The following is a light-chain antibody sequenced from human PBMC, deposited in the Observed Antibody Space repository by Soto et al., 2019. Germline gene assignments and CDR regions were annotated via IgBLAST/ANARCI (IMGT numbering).Light chain of an antibody. CDR3: QQSYSTPMYT. J-gene: IGKJ2*01. V-gene: IGKV1-39*01. Sequence: DIQMTQSPSSLSASAGDRVTITCRASQSISSYLNWYQQKPGKAPKLLIYAASSLQSGVPSRFSGSGSGTDFTPTISSLQPEDFATYYCQQSYSTPMYTFGQGTKLEIK. CDR1: QSISSY. CDR2: AAS.